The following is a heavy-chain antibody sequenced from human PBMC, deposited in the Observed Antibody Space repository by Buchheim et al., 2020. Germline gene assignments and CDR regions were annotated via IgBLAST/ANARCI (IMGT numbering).Heavy chain of an antibody. CDR1: GFTFSSYG. J-gene: IGHJ6*02. D-gene: IGHD4-17*01. V-gene: IGHV3-30*03. CDR2: ISYDGSNK. Sequence: QVQLVESGGGVVQPGRSLRLSCAASGFTFSSYGMHWVRQAPGKGLEWVAVISYDGSNKYYADSVKGRFTISRDNSKNTLYLQMNSLRAEDTAVYYCARSMTTVTSRYGMDVWGQGTT. CDR3: ARSMTTVTSRYGMDV.